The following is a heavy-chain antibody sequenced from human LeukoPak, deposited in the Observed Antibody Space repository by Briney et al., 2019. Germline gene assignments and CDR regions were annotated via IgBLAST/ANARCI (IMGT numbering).Heavy chain of an antibody. Sequence: PSETPSLTCTVSGGSISSFYWSWIRQPPGKGLEWIGYFHYSGSTNYNPSLKSRVTISVDTSKNQIFLKLSSVTAADTAVYYCATHPPRYCTGGSCSDYWGQGTLVTVSS. CDR3: ATHPPRYCTGGSCSDY. J-gene: IGHJ4*02. CDR1: GGSISSFY. D-gene: IGHD2-15*01. CDR2: FHYSGST. V-gene: IGHV4-59*01.